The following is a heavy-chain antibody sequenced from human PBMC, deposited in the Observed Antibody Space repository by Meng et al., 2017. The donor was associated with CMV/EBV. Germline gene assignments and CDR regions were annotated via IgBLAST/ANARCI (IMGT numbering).Heavy chain of an antibody. Sequence: GESLKISCKASGYTFTGYYMHWVRQAPGQGLEWMGWINPNSGNTGYAQKFQGRVTMTRNTSISTAYMELSSLRSEDTAVYYCAREGGGDSGWYGRASYYYYYYGMDVWGQGTTVTVSS. CDR3: AREGGGDSGWYGRASYYYYYYGMDV. V-gene: IGHV1-8*02. CDR2: INPNSGNT. D-gene: IGHD5-12*01. J-gene: IGHJ6*02. CDR1: GYTFTGYY.